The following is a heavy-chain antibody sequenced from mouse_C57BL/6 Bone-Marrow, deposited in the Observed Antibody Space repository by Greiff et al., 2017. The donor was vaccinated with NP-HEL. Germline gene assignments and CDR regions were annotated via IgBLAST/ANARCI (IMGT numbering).Heavy chain of an antibody. J-gene: IGHJ2*01. V-gene: IGHV1-19*01. Sequence: VQLQQSGPVLVKPGASVKMSCKASGYTFTDYYMNWVKQSHGKSLEWIGVINPYNGGTSYNQKFKGKATLTVDKSSSTAYMELNSLTSEDSAVYYCARQDSSGYNYFDYWGQGTTLTVSS. CDR2: INPYNGGT. D-gene: IGHD3-2*02. CDR3: ARQDSSGYNYFDY. CDR1: GYTFTDYY.